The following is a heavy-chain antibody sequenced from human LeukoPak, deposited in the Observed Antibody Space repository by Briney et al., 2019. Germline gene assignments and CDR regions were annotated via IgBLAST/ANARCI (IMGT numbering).Heavy chain of an antibody. D-gene: IGHD3-10*01. CDR2: ISWNSGSI. CDR1: GFTFDDYA. J-gene: IGHJ4*02. V-gene: IGHV3-9*01. CDR3: AKDPIAGSGSHSYYFDY. Sequence: GRSLRLSCAASGFTFDDYAMHWARHAPGKGLEWVSGISWNSGSIGYADSVKGRFTISRDNAKNSLYLQMNSLRAEDTALYYCAKDPIAGSGSHSYYFDYWGQGTLVTVSS.